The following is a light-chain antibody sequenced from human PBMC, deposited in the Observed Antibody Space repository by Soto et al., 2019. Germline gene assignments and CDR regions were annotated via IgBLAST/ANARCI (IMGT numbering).Light chain of an antibody. J-gene: IGKJ2*01. Sequence: DIQLTQSPSFLSASVGDRVTITCRASQGISSYLAWYQQKPGKAPKLLIYAASTLQSGVPSRFSGSGSGTEVTLTISSLQPEDFATYYCQQLQAYPYTFGQGTNLESK. CDR1: QGISSY. CDR2: AAS. V-gene: IGKV1-9*01. CDR3: QQLQAYPYT.